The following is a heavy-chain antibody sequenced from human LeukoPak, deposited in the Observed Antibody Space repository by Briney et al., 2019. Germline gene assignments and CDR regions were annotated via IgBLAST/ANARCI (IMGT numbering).Heavy chain of an antibody. CDR2: IKQDGSEK. D-gene: IGHD3-22*01. V-gene: IGHV3-7*01. CDR1: GFTFSSYW. Sequence: GGSLRLSCAASGFTFSSYWMSWVRQAPGKGLEWVANIKQDGSEKYYVDSVKGRFTISRDNAKNSLYLQMNSLRAEDTAVYYWARDYYFDSSGYGYWGQGTLVTVSS. J-gene: IGHJ4*02. CDR3: ARDYYFDSSGYGY.